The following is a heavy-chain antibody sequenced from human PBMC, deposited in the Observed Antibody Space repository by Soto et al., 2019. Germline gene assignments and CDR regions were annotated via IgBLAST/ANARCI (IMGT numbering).Heavy chain of an antibody. CDR3: ARARDPGSYSPFDF. V-gene: IGHV3-48*02. D-gene: IGHD1-26*01. CDR2: ISTSSNSI. J-gene: IGHJ4*02. Sequence: EVQLVESGGGLVQPGGSLRLSCAATGFTFSIYSMNWVRQAPGKGLEWLSYISTSSNSIYYADSVKGRFTISRDNAKNSMYLQMNSLRDEDTAVYYCARARDPGSYSPFDFWGQGTLVTVSS. CDR1: GFTFSIYS.